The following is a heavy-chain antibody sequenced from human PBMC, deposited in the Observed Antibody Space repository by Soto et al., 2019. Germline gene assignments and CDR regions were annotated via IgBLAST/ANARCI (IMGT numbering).Heavy chain of an antibody. Sequence: GGSLRLSCAVSGVTLTNVWMNWVRQAPGKGPEWVGRIKSNTDGGTTDYAAPVKGRFTVSRDDSENTLYLQMNSLKTEDTAVYYCSHGYYQYFNSWGQGTLVTVSS. J-gene: IGHJ4*02. CDR1: GVTLTNVW. V-gene: IGHV3-15*07. CDR2: IKSNTDGGTT. CDR3: SHGYYQYFNS. D-gene: IGHD5-18*01.